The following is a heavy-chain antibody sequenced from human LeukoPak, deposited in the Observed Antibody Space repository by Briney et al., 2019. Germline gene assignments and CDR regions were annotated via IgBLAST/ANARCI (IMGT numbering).Heavy chain of an antibody. Sequence: GGSLRLSCAASGFTFSSYDMHWVRQATGKGLEWVSAIGTAGDTYYPGSVKGRFTISRENAKNSLYLQMNSLRAEDTAVYYCARNLWSSYYGRSYGMDVWGQGTTVTVSS. CDR1: GFTFSSYD. J-gene: IGHJ6*02. V-gene: IGHV3-13*01. CDR2: IGTAGDT. D-gene: IGHD3-3*01. CDR3: ARNLWSSYYGRSYGMDV.